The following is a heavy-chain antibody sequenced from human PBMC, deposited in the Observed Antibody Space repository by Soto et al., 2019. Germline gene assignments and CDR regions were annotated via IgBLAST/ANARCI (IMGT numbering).Heavy chain of an antibody. Sequence: PSETLSLTCAVSGGSISSGNWWSWVRQPPGKGLDWIGEVHRSGSTNYNPSLKSRVTISGDTSKSQFSLNLSSVTAADTAIYYCARGLVRGHFDFHALDVWGQGTTVTVSS. CDR2: VHRSGST. V-gene: IGHV4-4*02. J-gene: IGHJ6*02. D-gene: IGHD3-10*01. CDR3: ARGLVRGHFDFHALDV. CDR1: GGSISSGNW.